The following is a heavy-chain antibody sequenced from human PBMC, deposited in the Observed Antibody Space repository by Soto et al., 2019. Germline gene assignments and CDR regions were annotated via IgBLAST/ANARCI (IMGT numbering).Heavy chain of an antibody. V-gene: IGHV4-61*08. Sequence: SETLSLTCSVFGDSVTSGDYYWTWMRQPPGKGLEWIGHVYYSGSTNYNPSLKSRVTISVDTSKNQFSLQLGSVTAGDTAVYYCTRIPVDTYMIYWFDPWGQGTLVTVSS. D-gene: IGHD5-18*01. CDR1: GDSVTSGDYY. CDR2: VYYSGST. CDR3: TRIPVDTYMIYWFDP. J-gene: IGHJ5*02.